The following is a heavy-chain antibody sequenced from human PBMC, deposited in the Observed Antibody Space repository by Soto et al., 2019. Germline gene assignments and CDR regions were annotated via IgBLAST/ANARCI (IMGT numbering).Heavy chain of an antibody. J-gene: IGHJ6*02. CDR2: ISYDGSNK. D-gene: IGHD3-3*01. CDR3: ARVLNGYDFWSGWDNGMDV. CDR1: GFTFSSYA. Sequence: QVQLVESGGGVVQPGRSLRLSCAASGFTFSSYAMHWVRQAPGKGQEWVAVISYDGSNKYYADSVKGRFTISRDNSKNTLYLQMNSLRAEDTAVYYCARVLNGYDFWSGWDNGMDVWGQGTTVTVSS. V-gene: IGHV3-30-3*01.